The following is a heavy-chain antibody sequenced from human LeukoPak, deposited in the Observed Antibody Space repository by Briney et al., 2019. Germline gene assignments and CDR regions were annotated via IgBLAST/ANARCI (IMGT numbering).Heavy chain of an antibody. CDR2: ISSNGDNT. CDR1: GFTFSTYV. J-gene: IGHJ4*02. V-gene: IGHV3-64D*06. CDR3: VRGTGY. Sequence: GGSLRLSCSVSGFTFSTYVMHWVRQAPGKGLEYVSAISSNGDNTYYADSVKGRFTISRDNSKNTLYLQMSSLRADDTAVYYCVRGTGYWGQETLVTVSS.